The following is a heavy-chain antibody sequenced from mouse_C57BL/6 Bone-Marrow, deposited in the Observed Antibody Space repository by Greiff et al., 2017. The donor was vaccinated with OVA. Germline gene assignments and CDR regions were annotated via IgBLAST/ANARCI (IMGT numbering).Heavy chain of an antibody. D-gene: IGHD1-1*01. CDR3: ARSGITTVEGDFAMDY. Sequence: QVQLQQPGAELVKPGASVKMSCKASGYTFTSYWITWVKQRPGQGLEWIGDIYPGSGRTTYNEKFKSKATLTVDTSSSTDYMQLSSLTSEDSAVYYCARSGITTVEGDFAMDYWGQGTSVTVSS. V-gene: IGHV1-55*01. CDR1: GYTFTSYW. J-gene: IGHJ4*01. CDR2: IYPGSGRT.